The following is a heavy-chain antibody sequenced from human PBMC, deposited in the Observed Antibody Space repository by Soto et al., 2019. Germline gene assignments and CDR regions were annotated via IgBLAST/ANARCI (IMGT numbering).Heavy chain of an antibody. J-gene: IGHJ5*02. D-gene: IGHD2-2*01. CDR2: IYYSGST. V-gene: IGHV4-59*01. CDR1: GGSISSYY. Sequence: SETLSLTCTVSGGSISSYYWSWIRQPPGKGLEWIGYIYYSGSTNYNPSLKSRVTISVDTSKNQFSLKLSSVTAADTAVYYCARYRWNCSSTSCYWEFDPWGQGTLVTVSS. CDR3: ARYRWNCSSTSCYWEFDP.